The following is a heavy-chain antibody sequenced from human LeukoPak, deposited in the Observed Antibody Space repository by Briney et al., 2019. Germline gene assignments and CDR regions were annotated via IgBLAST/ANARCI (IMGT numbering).Heavy chain of an antibody. CDR1: GYTFTSYY. CDR2: INPSGGST. V-gene: IGHV1-46*01. CDR3: ASLTIFGGPQPHNWFDP. Sequence: ASVKVSCKASGYTFTSYYMHWVRQAPGQGPEWMGIINPSGGSTSYAQKFQGRVTMTRDTSTSTVYMELSSLRSEDTAVYYCASLTIFGGPQPHNWFDPWGQGTLVTVSS. D-gene: IGHD3-3*01. J-gene: IGHJ5*02.